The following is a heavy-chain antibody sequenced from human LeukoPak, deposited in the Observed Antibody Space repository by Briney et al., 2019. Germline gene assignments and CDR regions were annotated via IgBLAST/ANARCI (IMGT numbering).Heavy chain of an antibody. D-gene: IGHD3-3*01. CDR3: ARVRYYDFWSGYNDLFDY. CDR1: GGSISSSSYY. Sequence: SETLSLTCTVSGGSISSSSYYWGWIRQPPGKGLEWIGEINHSGSTNYNPSLKSRVTISVDTSKNQFSLKLSSVTAADTAVYYCARVRYYDFWSGYNDLFDYWGQGTLVTVSS. J-gene: IGHJ4*02. CDR2: INHSGST. V-gene: IGHV4-39*07.